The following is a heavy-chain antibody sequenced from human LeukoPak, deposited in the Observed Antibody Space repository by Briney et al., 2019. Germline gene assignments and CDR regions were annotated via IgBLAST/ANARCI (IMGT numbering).Heavy chain of an antibody. J-gene: IGHJ3*02. Sequence: PGGSLRLSCAASGFTFSSYWMHWVRQVPGKGLVWVSRIKSDGSSTNYADSVKGRFTISRDNAENTLYLQMNSLRAEDTAVYYCASRGDGYNAFDIWGQGTMVTVSS. CDR3: ASRGDGYNAFDI. CDR1: GFTFSSYW. CDR2: IKSDGSST. D-gene: IGHD5-24*01. V-gene: IGHV3-74*01.